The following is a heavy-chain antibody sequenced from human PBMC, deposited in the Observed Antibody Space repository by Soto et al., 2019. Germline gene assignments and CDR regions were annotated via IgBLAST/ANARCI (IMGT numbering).Heavy chain of an antibody. Sequence: QVQLQESGPGLVKASETLSLTCTVSGGSISSYYWSWIRQSPGKGLEWIGYIYYSGSTNYNPSLKSRVTISVDTSKNQFSLKLTSVTTADTAVYYCARSYCSSISCYSYFDYWGQGTLVTVSS. V-gene: IGHV4-59*01. CDR1: GGSISSYY. CDR2: IYYSGST. CDR3: ARSYCSSISCYSYFDY. D-gene: IGHD2-2*01. J-gene: IGHJ4*02.